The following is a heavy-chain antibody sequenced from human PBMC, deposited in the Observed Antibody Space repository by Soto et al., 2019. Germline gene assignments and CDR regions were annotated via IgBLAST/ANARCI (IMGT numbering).Heavy chain of an antibody. Sequence: LXLSCVGSGVTFSTYIINWVRQAPVKGLEWVSSISSRSDIYYADSVKGRFTISRDNAKNSVSLQMNSLRAEDTAVYYCAREYTAWPLAYGLDVWGQGTTVTVSS. CDR3: AREYTAWPLAYGLDV. CDR2: ISSRSDI. J-gene: IGHJ6*02. CDR1: GVTFSTYI. D-gene: IGHD2-2*02. V-gene: IGHV3-21*01.